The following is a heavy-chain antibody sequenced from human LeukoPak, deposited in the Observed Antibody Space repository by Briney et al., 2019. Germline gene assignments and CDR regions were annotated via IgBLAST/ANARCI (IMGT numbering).Heavy chain of an antibody. Sequence: GGSLRLSCAASGFTFSSYAMSWVRQAPGKGLEWVSAISGSGGSTYYADSVKGRFTITRDNSKNTLYLQMNSLRAEDTAVYYCAKSTSSLGDAFDIWGQGTMVTVSS. CDR3: AKSTSSLGDAFDI. V-gene: IGHV3-23*01. J-gene: IGHJ3*02. CDR2: ISGSGGST. CDR1: GFTFSSYA.